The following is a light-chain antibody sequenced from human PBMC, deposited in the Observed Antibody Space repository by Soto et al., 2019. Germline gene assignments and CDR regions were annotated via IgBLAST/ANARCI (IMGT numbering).Light chain of an antibody. J-gene: IGKJ1*01. Sequence: EIVLTHSPDTVSLSPGERSTLSCRASQSVANNFLAWYQQRPGQAPRLVIYDASNRATGIPDRFSGSGSGTDFTLTIGSLQPDDLAIYYCQQYYSYPRTFGQGTKVDIK. V-gene: IGKV3-20*01. CDR1: QSVANNF. CDR3: QQYYSYPRT. CDR2: DAS.